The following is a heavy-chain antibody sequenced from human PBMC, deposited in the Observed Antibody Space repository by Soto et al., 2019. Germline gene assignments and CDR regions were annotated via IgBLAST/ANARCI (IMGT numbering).Heavy chain of an antibody. J-gene: IGHJ6*02. CDR3: AGYYLGTTPYGMDV. CDR1: GYTFTSYA. Sequence: ASVKVSCKASGYTFTSYAMHWVRQAPGQRLEWMGWINAGNGNTKYSQKFQGRVTITRDTSASTAYMELSSLRSEDTAVYYCAGYYLGTTPYGMDVWGQGTTVTVSS. V-gene: IGHV1-3*01. CDR2: INAGNGNT. D-gene: IGHD1-7*01.